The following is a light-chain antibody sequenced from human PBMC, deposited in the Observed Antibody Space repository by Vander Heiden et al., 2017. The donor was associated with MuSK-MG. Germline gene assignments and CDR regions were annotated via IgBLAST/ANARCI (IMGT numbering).Light chain of an antibody. CDR1: ALQKKY. Sequence: SYELTQPPSGSVAPGQTARITCSGDALQKKYAYWYQQKLGQAPVRGSEDDIKRPSGIPERVSGSCSGKMELFNIRGAQVEDDAYDYCSLKSTDRNVFFGRGTKLTVL. CDR2: DDI. V-gene: IGLV3-10*01. CDR3: SLKSTDRNVF. J-gene: IGLJ2*01.